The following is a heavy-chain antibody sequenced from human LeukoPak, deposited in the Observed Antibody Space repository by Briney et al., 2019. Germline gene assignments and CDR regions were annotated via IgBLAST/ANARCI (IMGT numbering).Heavy chain of an antibody. D-gene: IGHD3-10*01. CDR2: IYTSGST. CDR3: ARDAVWFGELFRGFDP. V-gene: IGHV4-61*02. J-gene: IGHJ5*02. CDR1: GGSISSGSYY. Sequence: SQTLSLTRTVSGGSISSGSYYWSWIRQPAGKGLEWIGRIYTSGSTNYNPSLKSRVTISVDTSKNQFSLKLSSVTAADTAVYYCARDAVWFGELFRGFDPWGQGTLVTVSS.